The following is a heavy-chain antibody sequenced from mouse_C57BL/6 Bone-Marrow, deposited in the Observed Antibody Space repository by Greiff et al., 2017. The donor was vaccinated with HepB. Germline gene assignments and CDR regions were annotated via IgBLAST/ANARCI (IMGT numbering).Heavy chain of an antibody. CDR3: VRGGQLRLRGDYYAMDY. CDR1: GFTFNTYA. V-gene: IGHV10-3*01. CDR2: IRSKSSNYAT. Sequence: EVQLVESGGGLVQPKGSLKLSCAASGFTFNTYAMHWVRQAPGKGLEWVARIRSKSSNYATYYADSVKDRFTISRDDSQSMLYLQMNNLKTEDTAMYYCVRGGQLRLRGDYYAMDYWGQGTSVTVSS. J-gene: IGHJ4*01. D-gene: IGHD3-2*02.